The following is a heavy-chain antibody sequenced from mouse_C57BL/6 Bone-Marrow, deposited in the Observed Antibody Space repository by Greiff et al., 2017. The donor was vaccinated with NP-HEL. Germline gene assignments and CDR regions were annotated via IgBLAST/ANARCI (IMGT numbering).Heavy chain of an antibody. CDR3: ARPFYYGSSPGYFDV. Sequence: VQLQQPGAELVKPGASVKMSCKASGYTFTSYWITWVKQRPGQGLEWIGDIYPGSGSTNYNEKFKSKATLTVDTSSSTAYMQLSSLTSEDSAVYYCARPFYYGSSPGYFDVWGTGTTVTVSS. J-gene: IGHJ1*03. CDR2: IYPGSGST. D-gene: IGHD1-1*01. CDR1: GYTFTSYW. V-gene: IGHV1-55*01.